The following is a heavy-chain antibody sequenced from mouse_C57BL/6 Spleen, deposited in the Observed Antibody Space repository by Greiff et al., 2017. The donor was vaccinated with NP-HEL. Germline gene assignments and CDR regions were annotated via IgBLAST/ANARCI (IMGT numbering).Heavy chain of an antibody. J-gene: IGHJ1*03. Sequence: VQLVESGAELARPGASVKMSCKASGYTFTSYTMHWVKQRPGQGLEWIGYINPSSGYTKYNQKFKDKATLTADKSSSTAYMQLSSLTSEDSAVYYCARGLLRYWYFDVWGTGTTVTVSS. CDR1: GYTFTSYT. D-gene: IGHD1-1*01. V-gene: IGHV1-4*01. CDR3: ARGLLRYWYFDV. CDR2: INPSSGYT.